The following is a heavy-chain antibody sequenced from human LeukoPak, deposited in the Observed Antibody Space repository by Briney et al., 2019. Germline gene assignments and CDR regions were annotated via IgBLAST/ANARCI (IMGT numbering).Heavy chain of an antibody. V-gene: IGHV3-21*01. Sequence: GGSLRLSCAASGFTFSSYSMNWVRQAPGKGLEWVSSISSSSSYICYADSVKGRFTISRDNAKNSLYLQMNSLRAEDTAVYYCARGRSGWSPPIDYWGQGTLVTVSS. CDR3: ARGRSGWSPPIDY. CDR2: ISSSSSYI. J-gene: IGHJ4*02. D-gene: IGHD6-19*01. CDR1: GFTFSSYS.